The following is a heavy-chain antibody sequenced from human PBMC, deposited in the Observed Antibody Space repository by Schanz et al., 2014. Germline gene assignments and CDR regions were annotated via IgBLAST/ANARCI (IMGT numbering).Heavy chain of an antibody. Sequence: EVQLAESGGGLVQPGGSLRLSCSASGFTFSIYAMHWVRQAPGKGLEYVSAISHDGYSTYYADSVKGRFTISRDNSKNTLYLQMSSLTTEDTAVYYCVRVSFADPRLYRGMDRDIDYWGQGTLVTVSS. CDR3: VRVSFADPRLYRGMDRDIDY. V-gene: IGHV3-64D*06. CDR2: ISHDGYST. J-gene: IGHJ4*02. D-gene: IGHD5-18*01. CDR1: GFTFSIYA.